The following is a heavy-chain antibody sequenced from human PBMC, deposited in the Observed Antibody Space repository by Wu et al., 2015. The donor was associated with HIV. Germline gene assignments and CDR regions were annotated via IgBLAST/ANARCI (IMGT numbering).Heavy chain of an antibody. CDR3: ATSPYYYDSSEDFYFDY. CDR2: IIPLFDEP. D-gene: IGHD3-22*01. Sequence: QVHLGQSGAEVKKPGSSIKVSCKASGGNFNTYAINWVRQAPGQGLEWMGGIIPLFDEPNYAQKFKGKVTITTDKSTNTAYMELSRLRSDDTAVYYCATSPYYYDSSEDFYFDYWGQGTLVTVSS. J-gene: IGHJ4*02. CDR1: GGNFNTYA. V-gene: IGHV1-69*05.